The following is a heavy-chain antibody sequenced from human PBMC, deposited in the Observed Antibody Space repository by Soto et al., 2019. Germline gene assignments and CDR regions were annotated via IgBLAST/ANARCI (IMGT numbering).Heavy chain of an antibody. Sequence: EVQLLESGGGLVQPGGSLRLSCAGSGFTFSSYAMSWVRQAPGKGLEWVSAISGSGGSTYYADSVKGRFTISRDNSKNTLYLQMNSLRAEDTAVYYCAKWGGLSRTGLLWFGEAPDYWGQGTLVTVSS. D-gene: IGHD3-10*01. V-gene: IGHV3-23*01. CDR1: GFTFSSYA. J-gene: IGHJ4*02. CDR3: AKWGGLSRTGLLWFGEAPDY. CDR2: ISGSGGST.